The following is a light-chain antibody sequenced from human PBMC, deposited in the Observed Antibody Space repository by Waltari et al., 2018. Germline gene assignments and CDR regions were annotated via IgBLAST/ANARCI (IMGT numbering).Light chain of an antibody. V-gene: IGLV2-14*03. CDR1: SSDVGGYQY. J-gene: IGLJ2*01. Sequence: QSALTQPASVSGSPGQSITISCTGTSSDVGGYQYVSWYQQHPGKAPKLIVYDVNKRPSGVSNRFSGSKSGNTASLTISGLQAEDEAHYYCSSYTSSSTFVFGGGTKLTVL. CDR3: SSYTSSSTFV. CDR2: DVN.